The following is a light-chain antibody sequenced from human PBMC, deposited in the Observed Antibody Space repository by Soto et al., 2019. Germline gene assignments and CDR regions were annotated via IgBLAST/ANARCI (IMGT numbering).Light chain of an antibody. CDR2: DAS. V-gene: IGKV3-15*01. CDR3: QHYTTWPLT. CDR1: HDVTRR. Sequence: EIVMTQSPVTLSLSPGDTATLSCRASHDVTRRLAWYQVKHGQAPRLLIYDASTRATGLPARSSGTGSGTEFTLTISSLQSEDFAVYYCQHYTTWPLTFGGGTKVEI. J-gene: IGKJ4*01.